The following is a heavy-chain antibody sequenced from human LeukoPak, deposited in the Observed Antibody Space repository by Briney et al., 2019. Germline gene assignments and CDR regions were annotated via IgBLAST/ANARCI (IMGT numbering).Heavy chain of an antibody. CDR1: GFTFSGSA. CDR2: IRSKANSYAT. V-gene: IGHV3-73*01. CDR3: TTPCKGYYYDSSGYYSWVREYCFDK. Sequence: GGSLRLSCAASGFTFSGSAMHWVRQASGKGLEWVGRIRSKANSYATAYAASVKGRFTISRDDSKKTAYLQMNSLKTEDTAVYYCTTPCKGYYYDSSGYYSWVREYCFDKWGQGTLVTVSS. D-gene: IGHD3-22*01. J-gene: IGHJ4*02.